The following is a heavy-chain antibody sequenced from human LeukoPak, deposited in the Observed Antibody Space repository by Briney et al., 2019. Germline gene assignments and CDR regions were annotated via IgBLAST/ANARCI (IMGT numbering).Heavy chain of an antibody. V-gene: IGHV3-74*01. D-gene: IGHD6-13*01. CDR2: INDDGRST. Sequence: GSLRPPSAAPGFTFSDYWMHWFGQLPGKGLVWVSLINDDGRSTSEPASVKGRFTISRDNAKNTLYLQMNSLRVEDTAIYYCAGSAAGLDYWGQGTLVTVSS. CDR3: AGSAAGLDY. J-gene: IGHJ4*02. CDR1: GFTFSDYW.